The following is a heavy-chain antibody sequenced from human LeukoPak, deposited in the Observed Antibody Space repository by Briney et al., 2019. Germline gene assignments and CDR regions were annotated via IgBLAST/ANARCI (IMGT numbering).Heavy chain of an antibody. CDR1: GASISSSSYY. D-gene: IGHD5-18*01. Sequence: SETLSLTCSVSGASISSSSYYWGWIRQPPGKGLEWIGSIYYSGSTYYNPSLKSRVTISVDTSKNQFSLKLSSVTAADTAVYYCARIWLDAFDIWGQGTMVTVSS. CDR3: ARIWLDAFDI. V-gene: IGHV4-39*07. J-gene: IGHJ3*02. CDR2: IYYSGST.